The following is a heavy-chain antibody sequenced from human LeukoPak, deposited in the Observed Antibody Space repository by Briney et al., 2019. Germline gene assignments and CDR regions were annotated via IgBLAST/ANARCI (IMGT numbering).Heavy chain of an antibody. V-gene: IGHV4-38-2*02. CDR3: ASDVLRYDFWSGYSSYYFDY. J-gene: IGHJ4*02. CDR2: IYHSGST. Sequence: SETLSLICSVSGDSISSGTYYWGWIRQPPGKGLEWIGSIYHSGSTYYNPSLKSRVTISVDTSKNQFSLKLSSVTAADTAVYYCASDVLRYDFWSGYSSYYFDYWGQGTLVTVSS. D-gene: IGHD3-3*01. CDR1: GDSISSGTYY.